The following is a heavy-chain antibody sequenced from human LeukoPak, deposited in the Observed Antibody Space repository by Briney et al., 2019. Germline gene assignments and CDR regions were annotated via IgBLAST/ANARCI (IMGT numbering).Heavy chain of an antibody. J-gene: IGHJ3*02. V-gene: IGHV4-59*01. CDR2: IYNRGSNT. CDR1: GGSISSYY. CDR3: ARDRPGIAVAGDAFDI. Sequence: PSETLSLTCTVSGGSISSYYWSWIRQPPGTGLEWIGYIYNRGSNTNYNPSLKSRVTISVDTSKNQFSLKLRSVTAADTAVYYCARDRPGIAVAGDAFDIWGQGTMVTVSS. D-gene: IGHD6-19*01.